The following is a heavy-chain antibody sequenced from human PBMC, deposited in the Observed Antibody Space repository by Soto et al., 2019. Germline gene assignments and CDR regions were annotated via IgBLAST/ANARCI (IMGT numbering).Heavy chain of an antibody. Sequence: PGGSLRLSCAASGFTFSNYAMSWVRQAPWKGLEWVSGIGSSGGTTHLADSVKGRFTISRDNSKNTLYLQMNSLRVEDTAVYYCGKDPNGDYIGAFDIWGQGTMVTVSS. J-gene: IGHJ3*02. CDR1: GFTFSNYA. D-gene: IGHD4-17*01. V-gene: IGHV3-23*01. CDR2: IGSSGGTT. CDR3: GKDPNGDYIGAFDI.